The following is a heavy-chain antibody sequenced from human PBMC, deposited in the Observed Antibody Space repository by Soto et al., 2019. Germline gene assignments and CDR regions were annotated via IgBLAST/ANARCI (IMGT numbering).Heavy chain of an antibody. V-gene: IGHV4-59*01. CDR3: ARTPDYGDYVYWFDP. CDR2: IYYSGST. D-gene: IGHD4-17*01. J-gene: IGHJ5*02. Sequence: SETLSLTCTVSGGSISSYYWSWIRQPPGKGLEWIGYIYYSGSTNYNPSLKSRVTISVDTSKNQFSLKLSSVTAADTAVYYCARTPDYGDYVYWFDPWGQGTLVTSPQ. CDR1: GGSISSYY.